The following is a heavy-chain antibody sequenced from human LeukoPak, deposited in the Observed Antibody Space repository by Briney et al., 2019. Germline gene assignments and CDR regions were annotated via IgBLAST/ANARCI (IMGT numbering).Heavy chain of an antibody. V-gene: IGHV1-18*01. CDR1: GYTFTSYG. J-gene: IGHJ4*02. D-gene: IGHD3-22*01. CDR3: ARDIHYYDSSGHGPSGY. CDR2: ISAYNGNT. Sequence: ASVKVSCKASGYTFTSYGISWVRQAPGQGLEWMGWISAYNGNTNYAQKLQGRVTMTTDPSTSTAYMELRSLRSDDTAVYYCARDIHYYDSSGHGPSGYWGQGTLVTVSS.